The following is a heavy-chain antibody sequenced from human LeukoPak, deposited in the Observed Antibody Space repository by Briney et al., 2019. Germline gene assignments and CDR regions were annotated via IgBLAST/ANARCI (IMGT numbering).Heavy chain of an antibody. CDR2: IIPILGIA. CDR3: ARGHQIFGVVNPYYYYGMDV. V-gene: IGHV1-69*04. CDR1: GGTFSSYA. J-gene: IGHJ6*02. Sequence: ASVRVSCKASGGTFSSYAISWVRQAPGQGLEWMGRIIPILGIANYAQKFQGRATITADKSTSTAYMELSSLRSEDTAVYYCARGHQIFGVVNPYYYYGMDVWGQGTTVTVSS. D-gene: IGHD3-3*01.